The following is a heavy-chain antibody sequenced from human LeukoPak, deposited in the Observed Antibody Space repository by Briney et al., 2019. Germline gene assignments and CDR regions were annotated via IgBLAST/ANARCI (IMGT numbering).Heavy chain of an antibody. CDR1: GDSFTSYW. V-gene: IGHV5-51*01. Sequence: GESLKISCKGSGDSFTSYWIGWVRQMPGKGLEWMGIIYLGDSDTKYSPSFQGQVTISADKSISTAYLRWSNLKASDTAMYYCARASRGLFDYWGQGTLVTVSS. D-gene: IGHD3-10*01. CDR3: ARASRGLFDY. CDR2: IYLGDSDT. J-gene: IGHJ4*02.